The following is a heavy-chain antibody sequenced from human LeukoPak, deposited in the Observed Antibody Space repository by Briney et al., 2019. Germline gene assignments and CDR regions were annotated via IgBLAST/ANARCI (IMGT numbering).Heavy chain of an antibody. CDR3: ARDWQLWANFDY. CDR1: GFTFSSYG. V-gene: IGHV3-30*02. J-gene: IGHJ4*02. D-gene: IGHD5-18*01. CDR2: IRYDGSNK. Sequence: PGGSLRLSCAASGFTFSSYGMHWVRQAPGKGLAWVTFIRYDGSNKYYADSVKGRFTISRDNSKNTLYLQMNSLRTEDTAVYYCARDWQLWANFDYWGQGTLVTVSS.